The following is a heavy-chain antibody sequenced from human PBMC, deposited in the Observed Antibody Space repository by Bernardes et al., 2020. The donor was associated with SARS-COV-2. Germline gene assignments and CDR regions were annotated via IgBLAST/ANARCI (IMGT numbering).Heavy chain of an antibody. CDR3: ARGQVLIGGDAFDY. D-gene: IGHD3-16*01. Sequence: SEPLSLTCTVSSDSSSVYYWSWIRQPPGKGLECIGYIYYSGRTNYNPSLKSRVTMSLDTSKNQLSLKLSSVTAADTAVYYCARGQVLIGGDAFDYWGQGTLVTVSS. V-gene: IGHV4-59*01. J-gene: IGHJ4*02. CDR2: IYYSGRT. CDR1: SDSSSVYY.